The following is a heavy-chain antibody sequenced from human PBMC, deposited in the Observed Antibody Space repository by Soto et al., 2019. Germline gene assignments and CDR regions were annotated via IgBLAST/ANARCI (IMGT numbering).Heavy chain of an antibody. D-gene: IGHD1-1*01. V-gene: IGHV1-18*01. CDR1: GYTFTSYG. CDR2: ISAHNGNT. J-gene: IGHJ4*02. Sequence: QVHLVQSGAEVKKPGASVKVSCKASGYTFTSYGITWVRQAPGQGLERMGWISAHNGNTDYAQKLQGRVIVTRDTSTSTASMELRSLRSDDTAVYYCARGRYGDYWGQGALVTVSS. CDR3: ARGRYGDY.